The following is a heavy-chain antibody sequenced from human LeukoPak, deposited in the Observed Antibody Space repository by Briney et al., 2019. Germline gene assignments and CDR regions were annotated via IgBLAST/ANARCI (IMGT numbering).Heavy chain of an antibody. CDR1: GFSISIGYY. Sequence: SENLSLTGTGFGFSISIGYYWGWIRQPPGEVLGWIGSIYHSGSTYYNPSLKSRGTISVDTYKTQCSLKLSSVTAADTAVYYCARSLGYYDSNGYDYWGQGTLVTVSS. CDR3: ARSLGYYDSNGYDY. V-gene: IGHV4-38-2*02. J-gene: IGHJ4*02. D-gene: IGHD3-22*01. CDR2: IYHSGST.